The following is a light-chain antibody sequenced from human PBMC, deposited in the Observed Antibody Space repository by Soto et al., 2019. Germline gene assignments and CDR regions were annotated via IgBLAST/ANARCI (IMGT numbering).Light chain of an antibody. J-gene: IGKJ1*01. CDR1: QSISNR. Sequence: DIQMTQSPSTLSASLGDGVTITWRASQSISNRLAWYQQRPGKAPKYLIYDASRRATGIPDRFSGSGSGADFILSISRLEPEDFAVYYCQQYGSTPQTFGQGTKVDIK. CDR2: DAS. CDR3: QQYGSTPQT. V-gene: IGKV1-5*01.